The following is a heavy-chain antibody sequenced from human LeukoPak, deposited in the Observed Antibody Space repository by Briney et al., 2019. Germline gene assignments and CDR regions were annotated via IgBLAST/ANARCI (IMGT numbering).Heavy chain of an antibody. Sequence: ASVKVSCKASGYTFTSYGIGWVRQAPGQGLEWMGWISAYNGNTNYAQKLQGRVTMTTDTSTSTAYMELRSLRSDDTAVYYCARSRGDILSLDYYYYGMDVWGKGTTVTVSS. D-gene: IGHD3-9*01. CDR2: ISAYNGNT. V-gene: IGHV1-18*04. CDR1: GYTFTSYG. J-gene: IGHJ6*04. CDR3: ARSRGDILSLDYYYYGMDV.